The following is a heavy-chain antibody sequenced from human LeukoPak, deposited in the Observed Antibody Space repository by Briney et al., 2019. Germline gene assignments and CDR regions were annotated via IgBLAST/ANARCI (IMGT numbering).Heavy chain of an antibody. D-gene: IGHD3-3*02. J-gene: IGHJ4*02. CDR2: IRYDGSNK. V-gene: IGHV3-30*02. Sequence: GGSLRLSCAASGFTFSTYGMHWLRQAPGKGLEGVAFIRYDGSNKYYADSVKGRFTISRDNSKNTLYLQMNSLRAEDTAVYYCAKDGPIFGVVIPLDYRGQGTLVTVSS. CDR1: GFTFSTYG. CDR3: AKDGPIFGVVIPLDY.